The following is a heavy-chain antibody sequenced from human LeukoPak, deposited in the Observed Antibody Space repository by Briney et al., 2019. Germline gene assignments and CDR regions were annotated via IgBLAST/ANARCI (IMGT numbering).Heavy chain of an antibody. CDR3: ARESGSSGYYRNYFDY. CDR1: GGSFSGYY. Sequence: PSETQSLTCAVYGGSFSGYYWSWIRQPPGKGLEWIGEINHSGSTNYNPSLKSRVTISVDTSKNQFSLKLSSVTAADTAVYYCARESGSSGYYRNYFDYWGQGTLVSVSS. D-gene: IGHD3-22*01. CDR2: INHSGST. J-gene: IGHJ4*02. V-gene: IGHV4-34*01.